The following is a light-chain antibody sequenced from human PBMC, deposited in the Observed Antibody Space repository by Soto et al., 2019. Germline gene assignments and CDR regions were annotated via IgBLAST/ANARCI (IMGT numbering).Light chain of an antibody. CDR3: KQFYNYPFT. V-gene: IGKV1-5*03. Sequence: DIQMTQSPSALSASVGDRVTITCRASQSISNWLAWYQQKPGKAPKVLIYLASSLESGVPSRFSGSGSGTEFTLTISSLQPDDFATYYCKQFYNYPFTFGGGTKVEIK. CDR2: LAS. CDR1: QSISNW. J-gene: IGKJ4*01.